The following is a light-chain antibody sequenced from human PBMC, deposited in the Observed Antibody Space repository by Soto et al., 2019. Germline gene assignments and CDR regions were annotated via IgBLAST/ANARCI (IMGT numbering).Light chain of an antibody. V-gene: IGLV6-57*01. CDR1: SGSIASNY. CDR3: QSYDATNQV. J-gene: IGLJ3*02. CDR2: EDN. Sequence: NFMLTQPHSVSESPGKTVIISCTRSSGSIASNYVQWYQQRPGSSPTTVIYEDNQRPSGVPDRFSGSIDNSSNSASLTISGLETEDEADYFCQSYDATNQVFGGGTKLTVL.